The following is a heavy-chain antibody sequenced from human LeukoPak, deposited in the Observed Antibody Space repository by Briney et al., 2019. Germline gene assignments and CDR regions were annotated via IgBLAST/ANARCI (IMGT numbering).Heavy chain of an antibody. CDR3: ARDTSPSSGSTYFDAFDM. Sequence: GGSLRLSCVISGFTFSNDWITWVRQAAGNGREWVANIKRDGSQIHYADSVKGRFTISRDNTKLFLKMNSLRVEDTARYYCARDTSPSSGSTYFDAFDMWGQGTMVSVSS. J-gene: IGHJ3*02. CDR2: IKRDGSQI. V-gene: IGHV3-7*01. D-gene: IGHD1-1*01. CDR1: GFTFSNDW.